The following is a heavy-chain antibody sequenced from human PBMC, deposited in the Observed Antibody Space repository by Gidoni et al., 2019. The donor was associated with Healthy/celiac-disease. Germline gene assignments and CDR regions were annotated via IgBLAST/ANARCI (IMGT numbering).Heavy chain of an antibody. J-gene: IGHJ4*02. V-gene: IGHV3-30*04. D-gene: IGHD3-9*01. Sequence: QVQLVESGGGVVQPGRSLRLSCAASGFTFSSYAMHWVRQAPGKGLEWVAVISYDGSNKYYADSVKGRFTISRDNSKNTLYLQMNSLRAEDTAVYYCARDSYYDILTGYYPDYWGQGTLVTVSS. CDR3: ARDSYYDILTGYYPDY. CDR1: GFTFSSYA. CDR2: ISYDGSNK.